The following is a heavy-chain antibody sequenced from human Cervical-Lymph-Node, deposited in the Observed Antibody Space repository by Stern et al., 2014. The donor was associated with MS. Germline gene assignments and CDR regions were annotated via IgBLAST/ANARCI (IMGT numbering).Heavy chain of an antibody. CDR3: VREDGDFDY. CDR1: GFTLSSHV. D-gene: IGHD2-8*01. CDR2: MWHDKNNN. J-gene: IGHJ4*02. V-gene: IGHV3-30-3*01. Sequence: VKLKESGGGVVQPAGSLRLSCAVSGFTLSSHVMHWVRKGPGKGLDWVAVMWHDKNNNAYADSVKGRFTISRDNSNNTLSLQMNSLRAEDTAVYYCVREDGDFDYWGQGTLVTVSS.